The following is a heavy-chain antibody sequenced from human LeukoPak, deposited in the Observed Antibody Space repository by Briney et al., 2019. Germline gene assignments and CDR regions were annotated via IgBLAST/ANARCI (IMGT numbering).Heavy chain of an antibody. D-gene: IGHD5-24*01. J-gene: IGHJ6*03. CDR1: GGSINTANYY. Sequence: RPSETLSLTCTVSGGSINTANYYWGWHRQPPGKGLEWIGSIYYSETTYDNPSLKSRVTISIETSKNQFSLRLSSVTASDTAVYYCARQRSDYYYYYVDVWGEGTTVAVS. CDR3: ARQRSDYYYYYVDV. V-gene: IGHV4-39*01. CDR2: IYYSETT.